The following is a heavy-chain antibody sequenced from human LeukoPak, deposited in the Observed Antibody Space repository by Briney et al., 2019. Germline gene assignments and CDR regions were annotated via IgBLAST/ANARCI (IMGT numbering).Heavy chain of an antibody. CDR1: GGSFSGYY. D-gene: IGHD5-12*01. CDR2: ISHSGST. Sequence: SETLSLTCAVSGGSFSGYYWSWIRQPPGKGLEWIGEISHSGSTNYSPSLKSRVTISVDTPKNQFSLNLSSVTAADTAVYYCARALVRATMVWYFDLWGRGTLVTVSS. CDR3: ARALVRATMVWYFDL. V-gene: IGHV4-34*01. J-gene: IGHJ2*01.